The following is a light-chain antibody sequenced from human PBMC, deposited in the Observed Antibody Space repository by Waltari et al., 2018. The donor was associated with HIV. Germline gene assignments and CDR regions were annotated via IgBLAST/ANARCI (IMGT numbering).Light chain of an antibody. CDR1: QSVGSL. J-gene: IGKJ4*01. Sequence: EIVLTQSPATLSLSPGERATLSRGASQSVGSLIAWYQQKPGQAPRLLIYDASNRATGIPARFSGSGSGTDFTLTISSLEPEDFAVYYCQQRSSWPLTFGGGTKVEIK. CDR3: QQRSSWPLT. V-gene: IGKV3-11*01. CDR2: DAS.